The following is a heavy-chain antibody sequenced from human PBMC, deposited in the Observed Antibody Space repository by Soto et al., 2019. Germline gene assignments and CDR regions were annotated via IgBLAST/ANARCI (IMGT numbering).Heavy chain of an antibody. V-gene: IGHV3-15*01. CDR3: TSPVDTDVWEGIYAFDI. CDR2: LKSKTDGWAT. D-gene: IGHD3-3*02. CDR1: GFTFTNAW. Sequence: EVQLVESGGGLVRPGGSLRLSCTASGFTFTNAWMHWVRQAPGKGLEWIGRLKSKTDGWATDYAAPVKGRFTLSRDDSKNTLYLQMNSLRTEDSAVYYCTSPVDTDVWEGIYAFDIWGLGTMISVSS. J-gene: IGHJ3*02.